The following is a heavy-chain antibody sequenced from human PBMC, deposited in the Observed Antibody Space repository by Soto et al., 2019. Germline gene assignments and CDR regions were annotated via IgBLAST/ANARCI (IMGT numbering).Heavy chain of an antibody. CDR1: GFTFSSYS. CDR2: ISSSSSYI. V-gene: IGHV3-21*01. J-gene: IGHJ6*02. Sequence: GGSLRLSCAASGFTFSSYSMNWVRQAPGKGLEWVSSISSSSSYIYYADSVKGRFTISRDNAKNSLYLQMNSLRAEDTAVYYCARDRTGIVGATGYYYYGMDVWGQGTTVTVSS. CDR3: ARDRTGIVGATGYYYYGMDV. D-gene: IGHD1-26*01.